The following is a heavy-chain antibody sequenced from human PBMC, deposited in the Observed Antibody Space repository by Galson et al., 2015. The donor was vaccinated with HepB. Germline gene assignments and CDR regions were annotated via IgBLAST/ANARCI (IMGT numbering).Heavy chain of an antibody. Sequence: SLRLSCAGSGFIFRRYEMNWVRQAPGKGLEWVAYISSQSNTERYADSVNGRFTISRDNAKDSLFLQMTRLRVEDTGLYYCTRNRGEYDPDYWGQGTLVTVSS. D-gene: IGHD4-17*01. V-gene: IGHV3-48*03. CDR1: GFIFRRYE. CDR2: ISSQSNTE. J-gene: IGHJ4*02. CDR3: TRNRGEYDPDY.